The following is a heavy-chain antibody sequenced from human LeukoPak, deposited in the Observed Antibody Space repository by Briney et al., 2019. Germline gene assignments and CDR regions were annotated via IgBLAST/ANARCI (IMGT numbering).Heavy chain of an antibody. Sequence: SETLSLTCTVSGGSVSSYYWSWIRQPPGKGLECIGYIYYTGITDYNPSLKSRVTISVDSSKTRFSLKLSSVTAADTAIYYCATLGGYTSSWAFDYWGQGILVTVSS. D-gene: IGHD6-13*01. CDR3: ATLGGYTSSWAFDY. J-gene: IGHJ4*02. CDR2: IYYTGIT. CDR1: GGSVSSYY. V-gene: IGHV4-59*02.